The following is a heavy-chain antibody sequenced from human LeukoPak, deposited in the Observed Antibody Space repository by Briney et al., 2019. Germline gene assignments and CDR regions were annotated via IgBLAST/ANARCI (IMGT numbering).Heavy chain of an antibody. V-gene: IGHV3-33*01. CDR1: GFTFSSYG. J-gene: IGHJ4*02. CDR3: AREVAAAGSFDY. CDR2: IWYDGSNK. Sequence: GGSLRLSCAASGFTFSSYGMNWVRQAPGKGLEWVAVIWYDGSNKYYADSVKGRFTISRGNSKNTLYLQMNSLRAEDTAVYYRAREVAAAGSFDYWGQGTLVTVSS. D-gene: IGHD6-13*01.